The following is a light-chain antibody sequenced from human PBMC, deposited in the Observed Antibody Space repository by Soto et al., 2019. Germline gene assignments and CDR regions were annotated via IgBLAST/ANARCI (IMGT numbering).Light chain of an antibody. CDR1: SSDVGGYNY. CDR2: DVS. V-gene: IGLV2-14*01. J-gene: IGLJ2*01. CDR3: SSYTSGSTLAV. Sequence: QSALTQPASVSGSPGQSITISCTGTSSDVGGYNYVSWYQQHPGKAPKLMIYDVSNRPSEVSNRFSGSKSGNTASLTISGLQAEDEGNYYCSSYTSGSTLAVFGGGTKLTVL.